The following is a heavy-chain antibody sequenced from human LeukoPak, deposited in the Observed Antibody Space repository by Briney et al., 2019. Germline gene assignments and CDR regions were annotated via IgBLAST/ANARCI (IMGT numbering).Heavy chain of an antibody. V-gene: IGHV4-34*01. J-gene: IGHJ4*02. CDR3: ARGLGGWSQDY. D-gene: IGHD6-19*01. CDR2: INHSGST. CDR1: GGSFSGYY. Sequence: SETLSLTCAVYGGSFSGYYWSWIRQPPGKGLEWIGEINHSGSTNYNPSLKSRVTISVDTSKNQFSLKLSSVTAADTAVYYCARGLGGWSQDYWGQVTLVTVSS.